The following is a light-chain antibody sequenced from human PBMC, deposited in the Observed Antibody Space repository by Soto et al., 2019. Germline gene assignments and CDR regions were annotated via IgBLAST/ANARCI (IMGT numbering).Light chain of an antibody. Sequence: DIVMTQSPDSLAVSLGERATINCKSSQSVLYSSNNKNYLAWYQQRPGQPTTLLIYWASTLESGVPDRFSGSGSGTDFTLTITSLQAEDVAVYYCQQYESTPPTFGQGTKLEIK. V-gene: IGKV4-1*01. CDR1: QSVLYSSNNKNY. CDR2: WAS. J-gene: IGKJ2*01. CDR3: QQYESTPPT.